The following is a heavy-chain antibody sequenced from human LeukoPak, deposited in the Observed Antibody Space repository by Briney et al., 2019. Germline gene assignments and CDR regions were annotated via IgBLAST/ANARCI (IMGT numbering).Heavy chain of an antibody. CDR3: ARDRRPGGYYFDY. J-gene: IGHJ4*02. D-gene: IGHD3-16*01. V-gene: IGHV4-30-2*01. Sequence: PSETLSLTCAVSGGSISSGGYSWSWIRQPPGKGLEWIGYIYHSGSTYYNPSLKSRVTMSVDTSKNQFSLKLSSVTAADTAVYYCARDRRPGGYYFDYWGQGTLVTVSS. CDR1: GGSISSGGYS. CDR2: IYHSGST.